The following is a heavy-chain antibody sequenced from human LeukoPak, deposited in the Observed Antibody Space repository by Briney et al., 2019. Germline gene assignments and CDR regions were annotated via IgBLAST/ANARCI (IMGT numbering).Heavy chain of an antibody. CDR3: ARVMYDSSALYYFDY. V-gene: IGHV5-51*01. Sequence: GESLKISCKGSGYSFTSYWIGWVRQMPGKGLEWMGIIYPGDSDTRYSPSFQGQVTISADKSISTAYLQWSSLKASGTAMYYCARVMYDSSALYYFDYWGQGTLVTVSS. D-gene: IGHD3-22*01. J-gene: IGHJ4*02. CDR2: IYPGDSDT. CDR1: GYSFTSYW.